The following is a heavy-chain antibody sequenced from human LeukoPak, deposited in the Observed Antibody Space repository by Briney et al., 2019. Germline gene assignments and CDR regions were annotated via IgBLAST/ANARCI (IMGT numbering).Heavy chain of an antibody. D-gene: IGHD2-2*01. CDR3: ARDGGWYQLLWWFDP. J-gene: IGHJ5*02. CDR1: GYSFTGYY. CDR2: INPNSGAT. V-gene: IGHV1-2*02. Sequence: VASVKVSCKASGYSFTGYYMHWVRQAPGRGLEWMGWINPNSGATKYAQKFQGRVTMTRDTSISTAYMEVSRLRFDDTAVYYCARDGGWYQLLWWFDPWGQGTLVTVSS.